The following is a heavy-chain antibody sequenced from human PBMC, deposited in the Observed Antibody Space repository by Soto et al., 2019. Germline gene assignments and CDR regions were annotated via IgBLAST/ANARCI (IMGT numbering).Heavy chain of an antibody. V-gene: IGHV1-3*01. CDR1: GYTFTSYA. J-gene: IGHJ5*02. Sequence: GASVKVSCKASGYTFTSYAMHWVRQAPGQRLEWMGWINAGNGNTKYAQKLQGRVTMTRDTSTSTAYMELRSLRSDDTAVYYCARDKIWDTAMVSLGPWGQGTLVTVSS. CDR2: INAGNGNT. CDR3: ARDKIWDTAMVSLGP. D-gene: IGHD5-18*01.